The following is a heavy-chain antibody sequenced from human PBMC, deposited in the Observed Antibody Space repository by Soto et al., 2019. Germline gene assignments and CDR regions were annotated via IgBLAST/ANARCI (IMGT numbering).Heavy chain of an antibody. CDR1: GGSFSGYY. D-gene: IGHD5-18*01. CDR3: ARAGYSYGSAFDY. V-gene: IGHV4-34*01. J-gene: IGHJ4*02. Sequence: SETLSLTCAVYGGSFSGYYWSWIRQPPGKGLEWIGEINHSGSTNYNPSLKSRVTISVDTSKNQFSLKLSSVTAADTAVYYCARAGYSYGSAFDYWGQGTLVTVYS. CDR2: INHSGST.